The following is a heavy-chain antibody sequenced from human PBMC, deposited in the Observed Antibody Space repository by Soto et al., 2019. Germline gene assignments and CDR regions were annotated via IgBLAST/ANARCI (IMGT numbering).Heavy chain of an antibody. CDR1: GFTFTSYA. CDR2: ITGTGGTT. V-gene: IGHV3-23*01. CDR3: ARVIWRIAPGGNDL. Sequence: EVQLLESGGGFVQPGGSLRLSCAASGFTFTSYAMSWVRQTPGRGLEWVSSITGTGGTTNYGDSVKGRFTISRDNSKSTLYLQMDSLRAEDTAVYYCARVIWRIAPGGNDLWGQGTLVSVSS. J-gene: IGHJ5*02. D-gene: IGHD3-16*01.